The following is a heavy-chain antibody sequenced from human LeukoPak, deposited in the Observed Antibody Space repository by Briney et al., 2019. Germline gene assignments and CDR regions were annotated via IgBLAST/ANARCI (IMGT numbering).Heavy chain of an antibody. CDR1: GGSISSYY. CDR3: ARVSDYYDSSGYYFSGWFDP. Sequence: SETLSLTCTVSGGSISSYYWSWIRQPPGKGLEWIGYIYYSGSTNYNPSLKSRVTISVDTSKNQFSLKLSSVTAADTAVYYCARVSDYYDSSGYYFSGWFDPWGQGTLVTVSS. D-gene: IGHD3-22*01. CDR2: IYYSGST. J-gene: IGHJ5*02. V-gene: IGHV4-59*01.